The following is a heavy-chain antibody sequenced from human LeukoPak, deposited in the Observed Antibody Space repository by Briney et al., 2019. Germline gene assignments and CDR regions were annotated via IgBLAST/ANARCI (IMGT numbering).Heavy chain of an antibody. CDR2: IKQDGSEK. D-gene: IGHD6-19*01. V-gene: IGHV3-7*03. J-gene: IGHJ4*02. CDR3: AREGPRVAVAGLLDFDY. CDR1: GFTFSDYY. Sequence: PGGSLRLSCAASGFTFSDYYMSWIRQAPGKGLEWVANIKQDGSEKYYVDSVKGRFTISRDNAKNSLYLQMNSLRAEDTAVYYCAREGPRVAVAGLLDFDYWGQGTLVTVSS.